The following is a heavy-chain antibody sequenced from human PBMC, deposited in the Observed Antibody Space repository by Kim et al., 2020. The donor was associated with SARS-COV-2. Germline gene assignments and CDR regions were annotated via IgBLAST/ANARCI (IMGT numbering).Heavy chain of an antibody. V-gene: IGHV3-23*01. D-gene: IGHD5-12*01. J-gene: IGHJ6*04. Sequence: GGSLRLSCAASGFTFSSYAMSWVRQAPGKGLEWVSAISGSGGSTYYADSVKGRFTISRDNSKNTLYLQMNSLRAEDTAVYYCAKYQGYDFKPGYYYYYGMDVCGEGTTGTLSS. CDR1: GFTFSSYA. CDR3: AKYQGYDFKPGYYYYYGMDV. CDR2: ISGSGGST.